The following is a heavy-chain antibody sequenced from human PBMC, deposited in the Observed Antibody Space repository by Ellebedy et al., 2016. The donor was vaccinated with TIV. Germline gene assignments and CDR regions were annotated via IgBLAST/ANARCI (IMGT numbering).Heavy chain of an antibody. Sequence: GESLKISCAASGFTFSIYDMNWVRQAPRKGLEWVSDISGSSAIYYADSVKGRFTISRDNAKNSLYLQMNSLRAEDTAVYYCARRPNVGGFDSWGQGTLVTVSS. CDR1: GFTFSIYD. CDR2: ISGSSAI. CDR3: ARRPNVGGFDS. V-gene: IGHV3-69-1*01. D-gene: IGHD2-15*01. J-gene: IGHJ4*02.